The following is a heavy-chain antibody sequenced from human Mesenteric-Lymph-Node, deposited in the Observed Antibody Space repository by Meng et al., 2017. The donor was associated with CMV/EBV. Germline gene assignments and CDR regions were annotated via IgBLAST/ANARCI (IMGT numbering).Heavy chain of an antibody. CDR3: AKDRHPSSGWYFDY. Sequence: LKISCAASGFSFSTSGMHWVRQAPGKGLEWVSFIPNDGTNQYYADSVKGRFTISRDNSKNTLYLQMNSLRAEDTAVFYCAKDRHPSSGWYFDYWGQGTLVTVSS. J-gene: IGHJ4*02. D-gene: IGHD6-19*01. CDR1: GFSFSTSG. CDR2: IPNDGTNQ. V-gene: IGHV3-30*02.